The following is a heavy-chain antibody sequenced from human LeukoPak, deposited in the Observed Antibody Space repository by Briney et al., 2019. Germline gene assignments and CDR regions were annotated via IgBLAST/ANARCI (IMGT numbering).Heavy chain of an antibody. CDR1: GFTSSDYY. V-gene: IGHV3-11*04. CDR3: ARAGELRYMDV. Sequence: KTGGSLRLSCAASGFTSSDYYMSWIRQAPGKGLEWVSTIKGIGPTTYYADSLKGRFTISRDNAKNSLFLQMSSLRADDTAIYYCARAGELRYMDVWGKGTAVTVSS. D-gene: IGHD3-16*01. J-gene: IGHJ6*03. CDR2: IKGIGPTT.